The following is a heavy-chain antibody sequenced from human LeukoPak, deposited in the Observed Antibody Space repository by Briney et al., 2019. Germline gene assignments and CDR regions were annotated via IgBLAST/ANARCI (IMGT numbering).Heavy chain of an antibody. J-gene: IGHJ4*02. CDR1: GGSISSYY. Sequence: SSETLSLTCTVSGGSISSYYWSWVRQPPGKGLEWIGYIYYSGSTNYNPSLKSRVTISVDTSKNQFSLKLSSVTAADTAVYYCARVIGGSYGEYYFDYWGQGTLVTVSP. V-gene: IGHV4-59*01. CDR2: IYYSGST. D-gene: IGHD1-26*01. CDR3: ARVIGGSYGEYYFDY.